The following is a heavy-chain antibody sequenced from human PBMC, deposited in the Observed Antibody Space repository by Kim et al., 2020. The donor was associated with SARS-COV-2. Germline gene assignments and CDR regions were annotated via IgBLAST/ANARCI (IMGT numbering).Heavy chain of an antibody. D-gene: IGHD3-22*01. CDR1: GGSISSSSYY. J-gene: IGHJ5*02. Sequence: SETLSLTCTVSGGSISSSSYYWGWIRQPPGKGLEWIGSVYYSGSTYYNPSLKSRVTISVDTSKNQFSLKLSPVTAADTAVYYCARLMCITLIVVVIPTGWFDPWGQGTLVTVSS. CDR3: ARLMCITLIVVVIPTGWFDP. CDR2: VYYSGST. V-gene: IGHV4-39*01.